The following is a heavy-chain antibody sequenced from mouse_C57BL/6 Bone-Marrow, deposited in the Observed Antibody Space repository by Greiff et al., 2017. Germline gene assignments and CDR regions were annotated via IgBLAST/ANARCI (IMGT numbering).Heavy chain of an antibody. J-gene: IGHJ2*01. Sequence: QVQLQQSGPELVKPGASVKISCKASGYAFNSSWMNWVKQRPGKGLEWIGRIYPGDGDTNYNGKFKGKATLTADKSYSTAYMQLSSLTSEDSAVYFCARERDYWGQGTTLTVSS. CDR3: ARERDY. V-gene: IGHV1-82*01. CDR1: GYAFNSSW. CDR2: IYPGDGDT.